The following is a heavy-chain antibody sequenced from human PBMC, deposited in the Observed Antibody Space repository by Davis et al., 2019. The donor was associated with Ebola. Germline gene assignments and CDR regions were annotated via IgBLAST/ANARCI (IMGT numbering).Heavy chain of an antibody. CDR3: ARSSRSYCTNGVCYPYYFDY. J-gene: IGHJ4*02. CDR2: FDYTGTT. Sequence: SETLSLTCSVSGGSITSGDYYWGWIRQSPGKGLEWIGTFDYTGTTFYNPTLKSRITVSVDPSKNQFSLKLSSVTAAETAVYYCARSSRSYCTNGVCYPYYFDYWGQGTLVTVSS. V-gene: IGHV4-39*07. D-gene: IGHD2-8*01. CDR1: GGSITSGDYY.